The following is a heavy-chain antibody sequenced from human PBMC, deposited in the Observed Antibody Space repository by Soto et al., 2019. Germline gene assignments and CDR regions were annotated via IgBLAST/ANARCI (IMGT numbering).Heavy chain of an antibody. J-gene: IGHJ5*02. CDR1: GYSFTSYW. Sequence: PGESLKISCKGSGYSFTSYWIGWVRQMPGKGLEWMGIIYPGNSDTRYSPSFQGQVTISADKSISTAYLQWSSLKASDTAMYYCARWGYGDYNEQAFDPWGPGTLVTVSS. CDR2: IYPGNSDT. V-gene: IGHV5-51*01. D-gene: IGHD4-4*01. CDR3: ARWGYGDYNEQAFDP.